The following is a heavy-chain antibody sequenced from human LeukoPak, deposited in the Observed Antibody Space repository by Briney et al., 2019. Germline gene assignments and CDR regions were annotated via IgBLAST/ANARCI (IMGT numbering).Heavy chain of an antibody. CDR3: AKADYGDFAFDY. Sequence: GGSLRLSCEASGFTFSNYAMSWVRQAPGMGLEWVADITRSGGDTYYADSVKGRFTIFRDNSKNTLSLQMNSLRAEDKAVYYCAKADYGDFAFDYWGQGTLVTVSS. CDR2: ITRSGGDT. J-gene: IGHJ4*02. V-gene: IGHV3-23*01. CDR1: GFTFSNYA. D-gene: IGHD4-17*01.